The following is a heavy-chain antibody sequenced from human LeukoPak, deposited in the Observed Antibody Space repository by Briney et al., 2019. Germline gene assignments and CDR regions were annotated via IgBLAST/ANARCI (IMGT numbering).Heavy chain of an antibody. V-gene: IGHV3-64D*06. CDR2: ITNNGGTS. CDR3: VKVSSTVGATYFDY. J-gene: IGHJ4*02. D-gene: IGHD1-26*01. Sequence: GGSLRLSCSASGFTFSSYAMHWVRQAPGKGLDYISGITNNGGTSYHADSVKGRFTISRDNSKNTLYLQMSSLRAEDTAVYYCVKVSSTVGATYFDYWGQGTLVTVPS. CDR1: GFTFSSYA.